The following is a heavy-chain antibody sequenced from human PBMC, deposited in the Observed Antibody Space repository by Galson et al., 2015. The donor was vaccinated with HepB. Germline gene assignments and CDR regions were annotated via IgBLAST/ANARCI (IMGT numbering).Heavy chain of an antibody. CDR1: GFTFRSYA. D-gene: IGHD6-6*01. CDR3: AKDLLYSTASRAGAN. CDR2: ITGSGNKT. J-gene: IGHJ4*02. V-gene: IGHV3-23*01. Sequence: SLRLSCAASGFTFRSYAMSWVRQAPGKGLEWVSAITGSGNKTYYADSVKGRFTTSRDNSNNTLYLQMTSLRAGDTAVYYRAKDLLYSTASRAGANWGQGTLVSVSS.